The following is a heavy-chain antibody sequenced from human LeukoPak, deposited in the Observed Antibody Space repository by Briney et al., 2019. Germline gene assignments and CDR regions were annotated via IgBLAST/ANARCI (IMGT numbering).Heavy chain of an antibody. CDR1: GGPISSSSYY. Sequence: PSETLSLTCSVSGGPISSSSYYWGWIRQPPGKGLEWIGSIYYSGSTYYNPSLKSRVTISVDTSKNQFSLKLSSVTAADTAVYYCARGPSYSNYEFDYWGQGTLVTVSS. V-gene: IGHV4-39*01. CDR2: IYYSGST. D-gene: IGHD4-11*01. CDR3: ARGPSYSNYEFDY. J-gene: IGHJ4*02.